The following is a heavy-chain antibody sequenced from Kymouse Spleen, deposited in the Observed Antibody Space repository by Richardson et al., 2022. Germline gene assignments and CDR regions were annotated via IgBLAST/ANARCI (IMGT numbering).Heavy chain of an antibody. CDR2: INHSGST. V-gene: IGHV4-34*01. Sequence: QVQLQQWGAGLLKPSETLSLTCAVYGGSFSGYYWSWIRQPPGKGLEWIGEINHSGSTNYNPSLKSRVTISVDTSKNQFSLKLSSVTAADTAVYYCARKGAPGIAVAGFDYWGQGTLVTVSS. J-gene: IGHJ4*02. D-gene: IGHD6-19*01. CDR1: GGSFSGYY. CDR3: ARKGAPGIAVAGFDY.